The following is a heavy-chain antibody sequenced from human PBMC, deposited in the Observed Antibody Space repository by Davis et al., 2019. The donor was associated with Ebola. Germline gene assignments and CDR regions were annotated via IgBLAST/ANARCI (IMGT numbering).Heavy chain of an antibody. CDR2: INPKSGDT. Sequence: ASVKVSCKASGYTFTDYHIHLVRQAHGQGLEWMAWINPKSGDTNYAQKFQRRVTVTRDTSISTAYMELSRLRSDDTAVYYCARDDYTNGWYIDSWGQGTLVTVSS. J-gene: IGHJ4*02. D-gene: IGHD6-19*01. V-gene: IGHV1-2*02. CDR1: GYTFTDYH. CDR3: ARDDYTNGWYIDS.